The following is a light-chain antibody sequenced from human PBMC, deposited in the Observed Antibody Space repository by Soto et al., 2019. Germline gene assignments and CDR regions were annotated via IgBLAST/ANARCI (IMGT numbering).Light chain of an antibody. J-gene: IGKJ4*01. Sequence: DVPLTQSPSTLPASVGDRVAITCQATQNIFNYLNWFQQRPGQAPQLLISEASHLEPGVPSRFSGQRSGTDFTLIITDLQPEDFATYFCQQYEDLPLTFGGGTRVEV. V-gene: IGKV1-33*01. CDR2: EAS. CDR1: QNIFNY. CDR3: QQYEDLPLT.